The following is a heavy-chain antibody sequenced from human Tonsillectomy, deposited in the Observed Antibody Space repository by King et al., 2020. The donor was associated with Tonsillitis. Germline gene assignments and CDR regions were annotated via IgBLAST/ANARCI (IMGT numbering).Heavy chain of an antibody. CDR1: GGSISSHY. J-gene: IGHJ3*02. Sequence: QLQESGPGLVKPSETLSLTCTVSGGSISSHYWSWIRPPPGKGLEWIGYIYYSGSTNYNPSLKSRVTISVDTSKNQFSLKLSSVTAADTAVYYCARRDTIFGVVIPSGATADAFDIWGQGTMVTVSS. CDR2: IYYSGST. V-gene: IGHV4-59*08. D-gene: IGHD3-3*01. CDR3: ARRDTIFGVVIPSGATADAFDI.